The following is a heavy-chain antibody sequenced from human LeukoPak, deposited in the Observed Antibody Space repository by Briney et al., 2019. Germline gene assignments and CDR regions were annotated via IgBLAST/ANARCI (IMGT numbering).Heavy chain of an antibody. Sequence: QPGGSLRLSCVASEFTVSSNYMSWVRQAPGKGLEWVSVIYRDGSTYYADSVKGRFTISRDNSKNTLYLQMHSLRAEDTAVYYCARPVTESIYYYYYMDVWGKGTTVTISS. CDR2: IYRDGST. D-gene: IGHD5-18*01. CDR3: ARPVTESIYYYYYMDV. J-gene: IGHJ6*03. CDR1: EFTVSSNY. V-gene: IGHV3-53*01.